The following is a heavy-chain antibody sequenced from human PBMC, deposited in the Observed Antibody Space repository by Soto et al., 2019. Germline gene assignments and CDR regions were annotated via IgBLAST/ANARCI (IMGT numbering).Heavy chain of an antibody. J-gene: IGHJ6*02. V-gene: IGHV1-18*01. CDR1: GYTFSSYG. D-gene: IGHD3-10*01. CDR2: ISDYNGNT. CDR3: AREGFLSGSGNYSPPRYYGMDV. Sequence: QVQLVQSGVEVKKAGASVKVSCKASGYTFSSYGISWARQAPGQGLEWMGWISDYNGNTHYAQKFQGRLIMTTDTSKRATYMGLRGLRFGDTGVYFCAREGFLSGSGNYSPPRYYGMDVWGQGTTVTVSS.